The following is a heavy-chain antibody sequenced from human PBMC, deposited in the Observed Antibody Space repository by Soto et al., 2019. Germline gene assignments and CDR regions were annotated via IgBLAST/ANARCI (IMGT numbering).Heavy chain of an antibody. CDR2: INPNSGGT. J-gene: IGHJ5*02. CDR1: GYTFTGYY. Sequence: ASVKVSCKASGYTFTGYYMHWVRQAPGQGLEWMGWINPNSGGTNYAQKFQGWVTMARDTSISTAYMELSRLRSDDTAVYYCARGTIVVVPAANVWFDPWGQGTLVTV. V-gene: IGHV1-2*04. CDR3: ARGTIVVVPAANVWFDP. D-gene: IGHD2-2*01.